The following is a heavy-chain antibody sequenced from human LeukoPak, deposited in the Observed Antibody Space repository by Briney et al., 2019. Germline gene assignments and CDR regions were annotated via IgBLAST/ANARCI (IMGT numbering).Heavy chain of an antibody. J-gene: IGHJ6*03. CDR1: GFTFSSYG. CDR2: IRYDGSNK. V-gene: IGHV3-30*02. D-gene: IGHD3-10*01. Sequence: GGSLRLSCAASGFTFSSYGMHWVRQAPGKGLEWVAFIRYDGSNKYYADSVKGRFTISRDNSKNTLYLQMNSLRAEDTAVYYCARDFYGSGSYYRKEDYYYYYYMDVWGKGTTVTISS. CDR3: ARDFYGSGSYYRKEDYYYYYYMDV.